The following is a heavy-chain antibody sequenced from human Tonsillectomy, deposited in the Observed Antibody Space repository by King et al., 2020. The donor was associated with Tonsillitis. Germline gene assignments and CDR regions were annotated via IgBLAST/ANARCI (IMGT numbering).Heavy chain of an antibody. CDR2: IRYDGSNK. J-gene: IGHJ4*02. CDR1: GFTFTIYG. D-gene: IGHD6-19*01. CDR3: ANGGIAVAGTDY. V-gene: IGHV3-30*02. Sequence: VQLVESGGGVVQPGGSLRLSCAASGFTFTIYGMHWVRQAPGKGLEWVAFIRYDGSNKYYADSVKGRFTISRDNSKNTLYLQMNSLRAEDTAVYYCANGGIAVAGTDYWGQGTLVSVSS.